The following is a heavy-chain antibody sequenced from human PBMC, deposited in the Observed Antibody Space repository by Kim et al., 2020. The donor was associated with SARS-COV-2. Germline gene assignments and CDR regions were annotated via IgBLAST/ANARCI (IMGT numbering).Heavy chain of an antibody. CDR3: AKGRYDRRDWYFDL. CDR2: ISYDGSNK. J-gene: IGHJ2*01. CDR1: GFTFSSYG. V-gene: IGHV3-30*18. Sequence: GGSLRLSCAASGFTFSSYGMHWVRQAPGKGLEWVAVISYDGSNKYYADSVKGRFTISRDNSKNTLYLQMNSLRAEDTAVYYCAKGRYDRRDWYFDLWGRG. D-gene: IGHD3-22*01.